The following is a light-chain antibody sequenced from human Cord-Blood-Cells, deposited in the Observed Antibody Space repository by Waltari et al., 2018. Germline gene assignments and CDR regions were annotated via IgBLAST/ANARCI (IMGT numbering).Light chain of an antibody. Sequence: SYVLTQPPSVSVAPGKTARITCGGHNIGSKSVHWYQQKPGQAPVLVIYYDSDRPSGSPERFSGSNSGNTATLTISRVEAGDEADYYCQVWDSSSDHYVFGTGTKVTVL. V-gene: IGLV3-21*04. CDR1: NIGSKS. CDR3: QVWDSSSDHYV. J-gene: IGLJ1*01. CDR2: YDS.